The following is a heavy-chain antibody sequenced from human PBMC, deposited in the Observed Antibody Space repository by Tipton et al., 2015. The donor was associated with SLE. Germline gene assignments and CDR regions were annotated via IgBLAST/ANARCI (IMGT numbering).Heavy chain of an antibody. D-gene: IGHD2-2*01. Sequence: TLSLTCTVSGGSINTYYCAWVRQPAGKGLGWIGRIYTGGNTKYSPALESRVSLSVDTSRGQFFLEVRSVTAADTAVYYCVVCSPSSCSYFDYWGQGRLVTVSS. CDR3: VVCSPSSCSYFDY. V-gene: IGHV4-4*07. J-gene: IGHJ4*02. CDR1: GGSINTYY. CDR2: IYTGGNT.